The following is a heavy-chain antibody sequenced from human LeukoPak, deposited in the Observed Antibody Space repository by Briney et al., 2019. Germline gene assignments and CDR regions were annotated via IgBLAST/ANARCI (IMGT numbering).Heavy chain of an antibody. D-gene: IGHD1-26*01. CDR2: IYTSGST. J-gene: IGHJ4*02. CDR1: GGSISSYY. V-gene: IGHV4-4*07. CDR3: ARDPGRGIVGADTGDY. Sequence: SETLSLTCTVSGGSISSYYWSWIRQPAGKGLEWIGRIYTSGSTNYNPSLKSRVTMSVDKSKNQFSLKLSSVTAADTAVYYCARDPGRGIVGADTGDYWGQGTLVTVSS.